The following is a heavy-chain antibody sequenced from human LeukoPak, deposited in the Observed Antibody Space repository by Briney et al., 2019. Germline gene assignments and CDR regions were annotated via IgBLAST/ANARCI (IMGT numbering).Heavy chain of an antibody. CDR3: ARDIDRVFNWFDP. V-gene: IGHV1-3*01. J-gene: IGHJ5*02. CDR1: GYIFTSYG. Sequence: ASVKVSCKASGYIFTSYGISWVRQAPGQRLEWMGWINAGNGNTKYSQKFQGRVTITRDTSATTVYMELSSLRSEDTAVYYCARDIDRVFNWFDPWGQGTLVTVSS. D-gene: IGHD6-13*01. CDR2: INAGNGNT.